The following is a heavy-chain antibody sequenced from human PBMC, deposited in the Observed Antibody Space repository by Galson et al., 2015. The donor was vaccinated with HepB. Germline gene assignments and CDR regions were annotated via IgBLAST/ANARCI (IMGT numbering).Heavy chain of an antibody. D-gene: IGHD3-22*01. CDR3: ARDRGGEYYDSSGPLDY. CDR1: GFTFSSYT. J-gene: IGHJ4*02. V-gene: IGHV3-33*08. Sequence: SLRLSCAASGFTFSSYTMHWVRQAPGKGLEWVAVIWYDGSNKYYADSVKGRFTISRDNSKNTLYLQMNSMRAEDTAVYYCARDRGGEYYDSSGPLDYWGQGTLVTVS. CDR2: IWYDGSNK.